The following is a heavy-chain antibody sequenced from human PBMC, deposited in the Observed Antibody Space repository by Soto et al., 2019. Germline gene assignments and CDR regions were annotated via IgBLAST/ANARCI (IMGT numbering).Heavy chain of an antibody. CDR2: IYIDDT. CDR1: GYTFSSYG. J-gene: IGHJ4*02. Sequence: QVQLEQSGAEVKKPGASVKVSCKASGYTFSSYGFSWMRQAPGQGLEWMGWIYIDDTKYAQNFQGRVTMTTDTSTSTVYMELRSLRPDDTAVYYCARDRDWNLDYWGQGTLVTDSS. D-gene: IGHD1-1*01. CDR3: ARDRDWNLDY. V-gene: IGHV1-18*01.